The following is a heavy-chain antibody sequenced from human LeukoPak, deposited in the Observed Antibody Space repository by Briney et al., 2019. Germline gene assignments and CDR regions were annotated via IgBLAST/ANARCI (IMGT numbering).Heavy chain of an antibody. D-gene: IGHD6-6*01. CDR2: IWYDGSNK. J-gene: IGHJ4*02. CDR1: GFTFSSYG. Sequence: GGSLRLSCAASGFTFSSYGMHWVRQAPGKGLEWVAVIWYDGSNKYYADSVKGRFTISRDNSKNMLYLQMTSLRAEDTAVYYCARRIAARREFDYWGQGTLVTVSS. V-gene: IGHV3-30*02. CDR3: ARRIAARREFDY.